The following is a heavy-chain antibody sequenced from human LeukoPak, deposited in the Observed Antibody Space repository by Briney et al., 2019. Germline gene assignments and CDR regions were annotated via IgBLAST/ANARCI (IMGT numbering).Heavy chain of an antibody. D-gene: IGHD2-2*01. CDR1: GYTFSTYY. CDR3: ARGHCTSASCFWHFDY. V-gene: IGHV1-18*01. CDR2: IRTDNGDT. Sequence: VASVKVSCKPSGYTFSTYYISWVRQAPGQGLEWMGWIRTDNGDTHYAQRLQGRPTLTRDTSTSTVYMDLMSLRSDDTAFYYCARGHCTSASCFWHFDYWGQGTLVTVSS. J-gene: IGHJ4*02.